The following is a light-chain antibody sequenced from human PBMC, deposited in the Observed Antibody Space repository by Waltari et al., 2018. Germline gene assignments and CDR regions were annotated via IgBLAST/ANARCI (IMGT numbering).Light chain of an antibody. V-gene: IGKV1-5*03. CDR3: QQYDSFWT. Sequence: DIQMTQSPSTLSASVGDRVTITCRASESISNWLDWYQQKPGKAPKVLIHKASSLESGVPSRFSGSGSATEFTLTISNLQPDDFATYYCQQYDSFWTFGQGTKVEIK. CDR1: ESISNW. CDR2: KAS. J-gene: IGKJ1*01.